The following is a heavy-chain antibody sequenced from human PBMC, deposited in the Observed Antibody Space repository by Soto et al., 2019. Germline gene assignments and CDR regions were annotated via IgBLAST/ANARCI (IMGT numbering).Heavy chain of an antibody. J-gene: IGHJ3*02. CDR2: ILVDGRT. CDR1: GFTFSNFA. CDR3: AKATATGGGAFDI. D-gene: IGHD2-8*02. Sequence: GGSLRLSCAASGFTFSNFAMTWVRQAPGEGLEWVSTILVDGRTFYVDSVKGQFTISRDSSQNTVYLQMNSLTAGDTALYYCAKATATGGGAFDICGQGTMVTVSS. V-gene: IGHV3-23*01.